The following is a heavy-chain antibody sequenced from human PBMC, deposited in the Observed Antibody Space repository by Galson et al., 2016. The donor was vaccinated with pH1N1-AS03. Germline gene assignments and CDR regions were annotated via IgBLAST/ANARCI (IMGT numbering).Heavy chain of an antibody. V-gene: IGHV4-39*07. CDR2: IFYNGKT. CDR1: DGSVRSTSYY. D-gene: IGHD2/OR15-2a*01. Sequence: ETLSLTCNVSDGSVRSTSYYWGWIRQPPGKGLEWIGNIFYNGKTYYSPSLKSRVTISVGTSKNQFSLRVSSLTAADTAIYYCVRVQYFLLAEYPVFWFDPWGQGTLVAVSS. J-gene: IGHJ5*02. CDR3: VRVQYFLLAEYPVFWFDP.